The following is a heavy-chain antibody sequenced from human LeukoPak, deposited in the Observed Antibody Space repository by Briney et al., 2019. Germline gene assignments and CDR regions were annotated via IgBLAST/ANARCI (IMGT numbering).Heavy chain of an antibody. V-gene: IGHV4-39*01. Sequence: SETLSLTCTVSGGSISSSSYYWGWIRQPPGKGLEWIGSIYYSGSTYYNPSHKSRVTISVDTSKNQFSLKLSSVTAADTAVYYCAPVVVVAATQRNWFDPWGQGTLVTVSS. CDR3: APVVVVAATQRNWFDP. D-gene: IGHD2-15*01. CDR1: GGSISSSSYY. CDR2: IYYSGST. J-gene: IGHJ5*02.